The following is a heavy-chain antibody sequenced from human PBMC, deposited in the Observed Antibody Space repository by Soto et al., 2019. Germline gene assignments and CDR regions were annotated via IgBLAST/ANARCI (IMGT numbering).Heavy chain of an antibody. CDR2: IIPIFGTA. V-gene: IGHV1-69*01. CDR1: GGTFSSYG. D-gene: IGHD2-8*01. Sequence: VQPVQSGAEVKKPGSSVKVSCKASGGTFSSYGISWVRQAPGQGLEWMGGIIPIFGTANYAQKFQGRVTITADESTSTAYMELSSLRSEDTAVYYCAGRRGEYCTNGVCSWFDPRGQGTLVTVSS. CDR3: AGRRGEYCTNGVCSWFDP. J-gene: IGHJ5*02.